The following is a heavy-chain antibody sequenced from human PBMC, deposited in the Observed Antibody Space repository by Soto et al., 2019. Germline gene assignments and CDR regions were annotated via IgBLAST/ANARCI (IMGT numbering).Heavy chain of an antibody. Sequence: GGSLRLSCAASGFIFSSYGIHWVRQAPGKGLEWVAVISYDGSNKYYADSVKGRFTISRDNSKNTLYLQMNSLRSEDTAVYYCARDLYREGFDYWGQGTLVTVSS. V-gene: IGHV3-30*03. J-gene: IGHJ4*02. CDR3: ARDLYREGFDY. CDR2: ISYDGSNK. D-gene: IGHD1-26*01. CDR1: GFIFSSYG.